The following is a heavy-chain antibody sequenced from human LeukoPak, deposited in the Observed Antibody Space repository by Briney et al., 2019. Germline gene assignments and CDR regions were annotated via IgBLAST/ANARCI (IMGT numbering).Heavy chain of an antibody. CDR3: ATRFGLDYYYYYMDV. Sequence: GGSLRLSCAASGFTFSSYGMTWVRQAPGKGLEWVSTIDGDGANTYYADSVRGRFTISRDNSKNTLSLQMTSLRADDTAVYYCATRFGLDYYYYYMDVWGKGTTVTVSS. V-gene: IGHV3-23*01. CDR1: GFTFSSYG. D-gene: IGHD3-10*01. CDR2: IDGDGANT. J-gene: IGHJ6*03.